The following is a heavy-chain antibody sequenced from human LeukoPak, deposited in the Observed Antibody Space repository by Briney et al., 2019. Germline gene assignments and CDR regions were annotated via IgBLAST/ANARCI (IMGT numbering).Heavy chain of an antibody. CDR3: ARGYYDSRGYSNTFDI. J-gene: IGHJ3*02. CDR2: INYSGNT. V-gene: IGHV4-59*01. D-gene: IGHD3-22*01. Sequence: SETLSLTCAVSGASISSSYWSWIRQPPGKGLEWIGYINYSGNTKYNPSLESRVTISVDASNNQFSLRLSSVTAADTAFYYFARGYYDSRGYSNTFDIWGQGTLVTVSS. CDR1: GASISSSY.